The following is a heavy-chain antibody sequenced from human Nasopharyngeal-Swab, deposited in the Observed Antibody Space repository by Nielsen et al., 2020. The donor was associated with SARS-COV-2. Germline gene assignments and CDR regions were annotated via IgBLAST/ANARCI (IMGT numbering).Heavy chain of an antibody. J-gene: IGHJ6*02. CDR1: GDSVSNNGAT. V-gene: IGHV6-1*01. CDR3: ARGGVYYYGMDV. Sequence: SQTLSLTCVISGDSVSNNGATWNLIRQSPSRGLEWLGRTYYRSKWKSDYAVSVTSRLTINPDTSKNQFSLQLSSVTPEDTAIYYCARGGVYYYGMDVWGQGTTGTVSS. D-gene: IGHD6-25*01. CDR2: TYYRSKWKS.